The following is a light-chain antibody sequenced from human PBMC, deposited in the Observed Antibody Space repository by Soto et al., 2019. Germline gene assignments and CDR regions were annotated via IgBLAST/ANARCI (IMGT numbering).Light chain of an antibody. V-gene: IGKV1-5*01. J-gene: IGKJ2*03. CDR1: QSISRW. Sequence: DIQMTQSPSTLSASVGDRVTITCRASQSISRWLAWYQQKPGKAPKLLIYDASTLESGVPSRFSGRGSGTVFTTTSSSQQPDDFATYCRQHYNSYGFGEGTKVEIK. CDR2: DAS. CDR3: QHYNSYG.